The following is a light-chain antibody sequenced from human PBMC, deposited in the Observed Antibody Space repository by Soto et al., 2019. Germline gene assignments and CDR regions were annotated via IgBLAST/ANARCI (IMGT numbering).Light chain of an antibody. Sequence: QSALTQPPSASGSPGQSVTISCTGTSSDVGAYNYVSWYQQYSGKAPKLMISEVSKRPSGVPDRFSGSKSGNTASLIVSGLQAEDEADYYCSSYGGSNTFWLFGGGTKLTVL. J-gene: IGLJ2*01. V-gene: IGLV2-8*01. CDR3: SSYGGSNTFWL. CDR2: EVS. CDR1: SSDVGAYNY.